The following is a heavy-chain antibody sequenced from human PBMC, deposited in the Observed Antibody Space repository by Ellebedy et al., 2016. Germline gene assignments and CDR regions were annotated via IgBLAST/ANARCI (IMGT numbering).Heavy chain of an antibody. V-gene: IGHV4-59*11. D-gene: IGHD3-10*01. J-gene: IGHJ4*02. CDR1: GVSISSHY. CDR2: IYCSGSI. CDR3: ARDSNGGHP. Sequence: SETLSLXCSVSGVSISSHYWSWIRQPPGKGLEWIGYIYCSGSINYNPSLKSRVTISVDTSKNQFSLKLTSVTAADTAVYYYARDSNGGHPWGQGTLVTVSS.